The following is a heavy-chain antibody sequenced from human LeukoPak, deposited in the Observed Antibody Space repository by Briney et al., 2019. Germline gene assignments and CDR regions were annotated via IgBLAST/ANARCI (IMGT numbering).Heavy chain of an antibody. Sequence: SETLSLTCTVSGGSISSYYWSWIRQPPGKGLEWIGYIYYSGSTNYNPSLKSRVTISVDTSKNQFSLKLSSVTAADTAVYYCARDRGGYYSHFDYWGQGTLVSVSS. CDR3: ARDRGGYYSHFDY. J-gene: IGHJ4*02. D-gene: IGHD2-21*01. V-gene: IGHV4-59*01. CDR2: IYYSGST. CDR1: GGSISSYY.